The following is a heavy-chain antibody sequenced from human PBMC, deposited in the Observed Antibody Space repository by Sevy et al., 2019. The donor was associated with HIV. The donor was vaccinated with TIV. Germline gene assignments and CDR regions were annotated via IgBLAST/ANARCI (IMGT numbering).Heavy chain of an antibody. CDR1: GYTFTSYD. Sequence: ASVNVSCKASGYTFTSYDINWVRQATGQGLEWMGWMNPNSGNTGYAQKFQGRVTITRNTSISTAYMELSSLRSEDTAVYYCARGLGDGDYPYYYYMDVWGKGTTVTVSS. CDR3: ARGLGDGDYPYYYYMDV. V-gene: IGHV1-8*03. D-gene: IGHD4-17*01. J-gene: IGHJ6*03. CDR2: MNPNSGNT.